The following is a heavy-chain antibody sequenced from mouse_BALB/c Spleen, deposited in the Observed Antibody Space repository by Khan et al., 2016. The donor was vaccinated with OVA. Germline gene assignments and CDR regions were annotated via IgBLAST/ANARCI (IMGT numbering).Heavy chain of an antibody. Sequence: QIQLVQSGAELVRPGASVKLSCKTSGYIFTSYWIHWVKQRSGHGLEWIARIYPGTDNTYYNEKLKDKATLTADKSSSTAYMQLSSLKSEDSAVYFCAREEALYYFDYWGQGTTLTVSS. CDR2: IYPGTDNT. CDR3: AREEALYYFDY. CDR1: GYIFTSYW. V-gene: IGHV1-76*01. D-gene: IGHD3-2*02. J-gene: IGHJ2*01.